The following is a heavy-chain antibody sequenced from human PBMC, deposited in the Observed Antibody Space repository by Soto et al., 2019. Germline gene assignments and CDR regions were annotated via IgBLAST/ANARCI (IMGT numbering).Heavy chain of an antibody. CDR2: IYYSGST. Sequence: QVQLQESGPGLVKPSQTLSLTCTVSGGSISSGGYYWSWIRQHPGKGLEWIGYIYYSGSTYYNPSLTSRVTIAVATSKNQFSLKLSSVTAADTAVYYCARGYYYDSSGYSEDYWGQGTLVTVSS. V-gene: IGHV4-31*03. D-gene: IGHD3-22*01. J-gene: IGHJ4*02. CDR1: GGSISSGGYY. CDR3: ARGYYYDSSGYSEDY.